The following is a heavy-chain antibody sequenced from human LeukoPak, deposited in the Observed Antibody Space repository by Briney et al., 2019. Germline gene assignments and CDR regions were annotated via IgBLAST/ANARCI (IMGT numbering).Heavy chain of an antibody. CDR2: IYYSGST. CDR3: ARVPWNYAALFDY. Sequence: PSETLSLTCTVSGGSISSGGYYWSWIRQHPGKGLEWIGYIYYSGSTYYNPSLKSRVTISVDTSKNQFSLKLSSVTAADTAVYYCARVPWNYAALFDYWGQGTLVTVSS. J-gene: IGHJ4*02. V-gene: IGHV4-31*03. D-gene: IGHD1-7*01. CDR1: GGSISSGGYY.